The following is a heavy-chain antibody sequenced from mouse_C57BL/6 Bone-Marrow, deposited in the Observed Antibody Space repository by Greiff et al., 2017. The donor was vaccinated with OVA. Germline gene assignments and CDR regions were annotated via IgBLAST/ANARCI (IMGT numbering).Heavy chain of an antibody. J-gene: IGHJ1*03. CDR2: IDPENGDT. CDR3: TRWLLPYWYFDV. CDR1: GFHIKDDY. Sequence: EVKLMESGAELVRPGASVKLSCTASGFHIKDDYMHWVKQRPEQGLEWIGWIDPENGDTEYASKFQGKATITADTSSNTAYLQLSSLTSEDTAVYYCTRWLLPYWYFDVRGTGTTVTVSS. V-gene: IGHV14-4*01. D-gene: IGHD2-3*01.